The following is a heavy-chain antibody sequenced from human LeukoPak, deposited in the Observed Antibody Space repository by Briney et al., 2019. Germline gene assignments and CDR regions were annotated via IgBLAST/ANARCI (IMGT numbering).Heavy chain of an antibody. Sequence: SETLSLTCTVSGGSISSYYWSWIRHPPGKGLEWIGYIYYSGSTNYNPSLKSRVTISVDTSKNQFSLKLSSVTAADTAVYYCATGYYRWSFDYWGQGTLVTVSS. V-gene: IGHV4-59*01. CDR1: GGSISSYY. J-gene: IGHJ4*02. D-gene: IGHD3-9*01. CDR3: ATGYYRWSFDY. CDR2: IYYSGST.